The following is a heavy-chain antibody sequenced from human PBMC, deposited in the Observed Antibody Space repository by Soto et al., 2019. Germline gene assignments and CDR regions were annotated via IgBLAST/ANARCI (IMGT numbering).Heavy chain of an antibody. D-gene: IGHD3-3*01. CDR2: IWYDGSNK. J-gene: IGHJ6*02. V-gene: IGHV3-33*01. CDR3: ARDSPVLRFLEWLSPHGMDV. CDR1: GFTFSSYG. Sequence: PGGSLRLSCAASGFTFSSYGMHWVRQAPGKGLEWVAVIWYDGSNKYYADSVKGRFTISRDNSKNTLYLQMNSLRAEDTAVYYCARDSPVLRFLEWLSPHGMDVWGQGTTVTV.